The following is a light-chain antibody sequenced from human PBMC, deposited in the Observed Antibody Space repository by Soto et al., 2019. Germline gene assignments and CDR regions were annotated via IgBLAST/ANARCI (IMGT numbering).Light chain of an antibody. V-gene: IGKV1-6*01. CDR1: QAIRDD. Sequence: AIQMTQSPSSLSASVGDIVTITFRASQAIRDDLGWYQQRPGKAPQLLIFAASTLQSGVPSRFSGSGSGTDFTLTISSLQPEDFATYYCLQVYTYPRTFGQGTKVDIK. J-gene: IGKJ1*01. CDR3: LQVYTYPRT. CDR2: AAS.